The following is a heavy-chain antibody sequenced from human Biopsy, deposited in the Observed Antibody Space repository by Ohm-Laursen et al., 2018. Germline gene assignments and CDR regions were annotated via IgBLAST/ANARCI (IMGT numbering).Heavy chain of an antibody. D-gene: IGHD3-3*01. V-gene: IGHV1-69*04. CDR1: GGTFSNYA. J-gene: IGHJ4*02. Sequence: SSVKVSCKASGGTFSNYAISWVRQAPGQGLEWVGRIVPILGHLNYAQRFQGRVSITADKSTTYVYMELSRLTSGDTAVYYCAADADGYYTEFDYWGQGTLVTVSS. CDR2: IVPILGHL. CDR3: AADADGYYTEFDY.